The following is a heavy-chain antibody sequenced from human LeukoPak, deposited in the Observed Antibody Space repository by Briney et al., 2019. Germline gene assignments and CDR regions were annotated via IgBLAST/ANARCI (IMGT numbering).Heavy chain of an antibody. J-gene: IGHJ5*02. D-gene: IGHD3-3*01. CDR1: AESFSGYY. Sequence: SETLSLTCAVYAESFSGYYWSWIRQPPGKGLEWIGEINHSGGTNYNPSLKSRVTISVDTSKNQFSLELSSVTAADTAVYYCARLRLRITIFGVVQPNWFDPWGQGTLVTVSS. CDR2: INHSGGT. V-gene: IGHV4-34*01. CDR3: ARLRLRITIFGVVQPNWFDP.